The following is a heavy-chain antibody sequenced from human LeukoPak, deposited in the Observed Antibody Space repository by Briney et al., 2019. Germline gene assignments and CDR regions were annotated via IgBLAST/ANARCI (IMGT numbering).Heavy chain of an antibody. V-gene: IGHV1-24*01. Sequence: GASVKVPCKVSGYTLTELSMHWVRQAPGKGLEWMGGFDPEDGETIYAQKFQGRVTMTEDTSTDTAYMELSSLRSEDTAVYYCATISAYYYGSGSGYFDYWGQGTLVTVSS. CDR3: ATISAYYYGSGSGYFDY. J-gene: IGHJ4*02. CDR1: GYTLTELS. CDR2: FDPEDGET. D-gene: IGHD3-10*01.